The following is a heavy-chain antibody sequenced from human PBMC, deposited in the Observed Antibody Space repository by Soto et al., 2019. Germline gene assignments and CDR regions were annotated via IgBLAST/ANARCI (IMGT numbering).Heavy chain of an antibody. V-gene: IGHV4-28*03. CDR3: ARDRSLNDAFDI. Sequence: PSETLSLTCAVSGYSISSSNWWGWIRQPPGKGLEWIGYIYYSGTTYYNPSLKSRVTMSVDTSKNQFSLKLTSVTAADTAVYYCARDRSLNDAFDIWGQGTLVTVSS. CDR1: GYSISSSNW. CDR2: IYYSGTT. J-gene: IGHJ3*02.